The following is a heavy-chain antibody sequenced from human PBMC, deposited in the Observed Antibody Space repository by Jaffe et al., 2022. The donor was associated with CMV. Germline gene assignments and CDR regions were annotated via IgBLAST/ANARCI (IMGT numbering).Heavy chain of an antibody. D-gene: IGHD3-10*01. V-gene: IGHV4-39*01. CDR1: GGSISSSSYY. J-gene: IGHJ4*02. Sequence: QLQLQESGPGLVKPSETLSLTCTVSGGSISSSSYYWGWIRQPPGKGLEWIGSIYYSGSTYYNPSLKSRVTISVDTSKNQFSLKLSSVTAADTAVYYCATGEGFGEFSFDYWGQGTLVTVSS. CDR3: ATGEGFGEFSFDY. CDR2: IYYSGST.